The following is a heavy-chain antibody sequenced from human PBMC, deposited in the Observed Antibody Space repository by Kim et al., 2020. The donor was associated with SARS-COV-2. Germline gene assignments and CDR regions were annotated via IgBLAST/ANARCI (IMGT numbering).Heavy chain of an antibody. CDR3: ARDFSGSSVAPFDI. V-gene: IGHV4-59*01. D-gene: IGHD2-15*01. J-gene: IGHJ3*02. Sequence: TPALGSRVTISVDTSKNQFSLRLSSVTAADTAVYYCARDFSGSSVAPFDIWGQGTMVTVSS.